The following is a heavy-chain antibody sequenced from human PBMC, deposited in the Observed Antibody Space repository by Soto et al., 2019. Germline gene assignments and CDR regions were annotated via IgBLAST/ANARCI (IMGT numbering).Heavy chain of an antibody. V-gene: IGHV3-30*18. J-gene: IGHJ4*02. CDR1: GFTFSSYG. Sequence: PGGSLRLSCAASGFTFSSYGMHWVRQAPGKGLEWVAVISYDGSNKYYADSVKGRFTISRDNSKNTLYLQMNSQRAEDTAVYYCAKDSREQQLAYWGQGTLVTVSS. CDR3: AKDSREQQLAY. D-gene: IGHD6-13*01. CDR2: ISYDGSNK.